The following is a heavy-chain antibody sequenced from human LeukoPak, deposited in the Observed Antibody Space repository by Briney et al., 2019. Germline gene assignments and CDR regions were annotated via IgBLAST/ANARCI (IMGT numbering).Heavy chain of an antibody. Sequence: ASVKVSCKASGRTFNSYTISWVRQAPGQGLEWMGRIIPIFGTANYAQKFQGRVTITTDESTSTAYMELSSLRSEDTAVYYCARHLVGATQHLDYWGQGTLVTVSS. D-gene: IGHD1-26*01. J-gene: IGHJ4*02. CDR3: ARHLVGATQHLDY. CDR2: IIPIFGTA. CDR1: GRTFNSYT. V-gene: IGHV1-69*05.